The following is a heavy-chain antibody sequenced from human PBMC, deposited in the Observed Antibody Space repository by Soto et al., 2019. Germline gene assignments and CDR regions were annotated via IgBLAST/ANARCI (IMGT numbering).Heavy chain of an antibody. CDR1: GGSFSGYY. Sequence: SQTLSLTCAVYGGSFSGYYWSWIRQPPGKGLEWIGEINHSGSTNYNPSLKSRVTISVDTSKNQFSLKLSSVTAADTAVYYCARVRITMVRGVINRYYYYGMDVWGQGTTVTVSS. V-gene: IGHV4-34*01. D-gene: IGHD3-10*01. J-gene: IGHJ6*02. CDR2: INHSGST. CDR3: ARVRITMVRGVINRYYYYGMDV.